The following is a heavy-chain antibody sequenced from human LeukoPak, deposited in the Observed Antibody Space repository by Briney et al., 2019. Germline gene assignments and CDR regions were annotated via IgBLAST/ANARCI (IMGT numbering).Heavy chain of an antibody. V-gene: IGHV1-69*13. D-gene: IGHD3-10*01. Sequence: SVKVSCKASGGTFSSYAISWVRQAPGQGLEWMGRIIPIFGTANYAQKFQGRVTITADESTSTVYMELSSLRSEDTAVYYCARDSEVRRNLWHYWGQGTLVTVSS. CDR1: GGTFSSYA. J-gene: IGHJ4*02. CDR2: IIPIFGTA. CDR3: ARDSEVRRNLWHY.